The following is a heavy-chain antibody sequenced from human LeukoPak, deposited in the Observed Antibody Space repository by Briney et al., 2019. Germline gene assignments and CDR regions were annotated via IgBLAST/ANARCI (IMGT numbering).Heavy chain of an antibody. CDR2: IYHSGST. J-gene: IGHJ4*02. CDR3: ARYPNYDYVWGSYRGFDY. D-gene: IGHD3-16*02. Sequence: PSETLSLTCTVSGYSISSGYYWGWIRPPPGKGLEGIGSIYHSGSTYYNPSLKSRVTISVDTSKNQFSLKLSSVTAADTAVYYCARYPNYDYVWGSYRGFDYWGQGTLVTVSS. V-gene: IGHV4-38-2*02. CDR1: GYSISSGYY.